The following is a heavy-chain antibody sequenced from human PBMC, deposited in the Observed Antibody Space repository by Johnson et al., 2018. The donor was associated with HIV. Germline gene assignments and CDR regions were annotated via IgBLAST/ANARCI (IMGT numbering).Heavy chain of an antibody. D-gene: IGHD2/OR15-2a*01. V-gene: IGHV3-NL1*01. CDR1: GFTFSSYA. CDR2: IYSGGST. J-gene: IGHJ3*02. Sequence: QVQLVESGGGVVQPGRSLRLSCAASGFTFSSYAMHWVRQAPGKGLEWVSVIYSGGSTYYADSVKGRFTISRDNSKNTLYLQMNSLRAEDTAVYYCARVQFLPPNAFDIWGQGTMVTVSS. CDR3: ARVQFLPPNAFDI.